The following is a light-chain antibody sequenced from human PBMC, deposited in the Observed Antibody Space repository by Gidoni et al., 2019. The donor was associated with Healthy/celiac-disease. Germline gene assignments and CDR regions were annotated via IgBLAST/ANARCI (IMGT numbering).Light chain of an antibody. J-gene: IGKJ4*01. V-gene: IGKV2-30*01. CDR1: QSLVYSDGNNY. CDR2: KVS. CDR3: MQGTHWPPT. Sequence: VVMTQSPLSLPVTLGQPASISCRSSQSLVYSDGNNYLNWFKQKPGQAPRRLIYKVSNRDSGVPYRFSGSGSGTDFTLKISRVEAEDVGVYYCMQGTHWPPTFGGGTKVEIK.